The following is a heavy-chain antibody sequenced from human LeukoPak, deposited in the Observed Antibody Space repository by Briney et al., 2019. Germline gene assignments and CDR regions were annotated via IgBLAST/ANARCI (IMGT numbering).Heavy chain of an antibody. CDR1: GVTFSSYT. D-gene: IGHD2-2*01. Sequence: SVKVSCKASGVTFSSYTICWVQQAPGQGLEWIGRVIPILGIANYAQKFQGRVTITADKSTSTAYMELSSLRSEDTAVYYCARRNSHCSSTSCYYEGDYWGQGTLVTVSS. CDR2: VIPILGIA. J-gene: IGHJ4*02. CDR3: ARRNSHCSSTSCYYEGDY. V-gene: IGHV1-69*02.